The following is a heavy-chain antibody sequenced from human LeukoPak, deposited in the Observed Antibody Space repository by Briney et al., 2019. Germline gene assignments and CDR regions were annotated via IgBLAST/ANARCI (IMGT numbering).Heavy chain of an antibody. CDR3: ARDQFAFGLFDY. CDR2: IYSGGST. CDR1: GFPVSSNY. D-gene: IGHD3/OR15-3a*01. Sequence: PGGSLRLSCAASGFPVSSNYTSRVRQAPGKGLEWVSVIYSGGSTYYADSVKGRFTISRDSSKNTLYLQMNSLRAEDTAVYYCARDQFAFGLFDYWGEGTLVTVSS. J-gene: IGHJ4*02. V-gene: IGHV3-53*01.